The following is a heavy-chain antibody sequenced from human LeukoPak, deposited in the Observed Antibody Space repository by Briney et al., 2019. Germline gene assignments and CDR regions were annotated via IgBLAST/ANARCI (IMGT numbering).Heavy chain of an antibody. CDR1: GGSISSYY. D-gene: IGHD3-9*01. J-gene: IGHJ4*02. CDR3: ARVSHDILTGYSTGTLDY. CDR2: IYYSRST. Sequence: SETLSLTCTVSGGSISSYYWSWIRQPPGKGLEWIGYIYYSRSTDYNPSLKSRVTISVDTSKNQFSLKLSSVTAADTAVYYCARVSHDILTGYSTGTLDYWGQGTLVTVSS. V-gene: IGHV4-59*01.